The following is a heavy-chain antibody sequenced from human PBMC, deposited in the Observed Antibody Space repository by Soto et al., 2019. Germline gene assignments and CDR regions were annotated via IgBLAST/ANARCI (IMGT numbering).Heavy chain of an antibody. Sequence: PGGSLRLSCSASGFNFGSYGMSWVRQAPGKGLEWVSGLTASGLNTYYTDSVKGRFTISRDNSRNTVYLQISGLRVEDTAVFHCAKGCGNDKEVWGRGTTVAV. J-gene: IGHJ6*01. V-gene: IGHV3-23*01. CDR3: AKGCGNDKEV. CDR2: LTASGLNT. D-gene: IGHD3-3*01. CDR1: GFNFGSYG.